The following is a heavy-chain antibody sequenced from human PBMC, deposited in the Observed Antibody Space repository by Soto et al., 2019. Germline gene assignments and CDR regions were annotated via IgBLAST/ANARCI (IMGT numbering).Heavy chain of an antibody. Sequence: VSGGSITNNNYYWSWIRQPPGKGLEWIGYIYYSGSTYYTPSLKSRATISLDTSRNQFFLNLNSVTAADTAVYYCARDVGSSHGPGHPHYFDYWGQGTLVTVSS. CDR3: ARDVGSSHGPGHPHYFDY. CDR1: GGSITNNNYY. CDR2: IYYSGST. D-gene: IGHD2-2*01. J-gene: IGHJ4*02. V-gene: IGHV4-30-4*01.